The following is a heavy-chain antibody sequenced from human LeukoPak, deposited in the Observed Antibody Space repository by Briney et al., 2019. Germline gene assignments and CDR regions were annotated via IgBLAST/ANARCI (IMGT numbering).Heavy chain of an antibody. CDR1: GFTFSSYA. D-gene: IGHD1-26*01. J-gene: IGHJ3*02. Sequence: GGSLRLSCAASGFTFSSYAMHWVRQAPGKGLEWVAVISYDGSNKYYADSVKGRFTISRDNSKNTLYLQMNRLRAEDTAVYYCARESREELLYAFDIWSQGTMVTVSS. V-gene: IGHV3-30-3*01. CDR2: ISYDGSNK. CDR3: ARESREELLYAFDI.